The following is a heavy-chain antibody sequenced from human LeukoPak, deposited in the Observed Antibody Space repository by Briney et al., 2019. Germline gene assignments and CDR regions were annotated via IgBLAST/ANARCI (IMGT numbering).Heavy chain of an antibody. CDR3: ARGLRPRQGYCSSTSCYGDY. J-gene: IGHJ4*02. Sequence: PGGSLRLSCAASGFTFSNYWMSWVRQAPGKGLEWVANIKQDGSEKYYVDSVKGRFTISRDNAKNSLYLQMNSLRAEDTAVYYCARGLRPRQGYCSSTSCYGDYWGQGTLVTVSS. CDR1: GFTFSNYW. V-gene: IGHV3-7*01. CDR2: IKQDGSEK. D-gene: IGHD2-2*01.